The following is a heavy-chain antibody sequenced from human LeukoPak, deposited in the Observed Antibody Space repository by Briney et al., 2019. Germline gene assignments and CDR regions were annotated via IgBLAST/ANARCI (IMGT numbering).Heavy chain of an antibody. CDR1: GGSFSGYY. CDR2: INHSGST. Sequence: PSETLSLTCAVYGGSFSGYYWSWIRQPPGKGLEWIGEINHSGSTNYNPSLKSRVTISVDTSKNQFSLKLSSETAADTAVYYCARGLRILQHWGQGTLVTVSS. D-gene: IGHD2/OR15-2a*01. V-gene: IGHV4-34*01. J-gene: IGHJ1*01. CDR3: ARGLRILQH.